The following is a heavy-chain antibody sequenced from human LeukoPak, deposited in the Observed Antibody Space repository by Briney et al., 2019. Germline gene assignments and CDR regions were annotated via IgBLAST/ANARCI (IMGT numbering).Heavy chain of an antibody. J-gene: IGHJ4*02. CDR2: INPSGGST. CDR3: ARVRFSGDIAAAGSLDY. CDR1: GYTFTSYY. V-gene: IGHV1-46*01. Sequence: GASVKVSCKASGYTFTSYYMHWVRQAPGQGLEWMGIINPSGGSTSCAQKFQGRVTMTRDTSTSTVYMELSSLRSEDTAVYYCARVRFSGDIAAAGSLDYWGQGTLVTVSS. D-gene: IGHD6-13*01.